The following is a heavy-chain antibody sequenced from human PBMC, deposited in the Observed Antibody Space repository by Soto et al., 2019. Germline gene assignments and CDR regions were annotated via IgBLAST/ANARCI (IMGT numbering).Heavy chain of an antibody. V-gene: IGHV3-15*07. J-gene: IGHJ4*02. CDR1: GFTFSNAW. Sequence: EVQLVESGGGLVKPGGSLRLSCAASGFTFSNAWMNWVRQAPGKGLEWVGRIKSKTDGGTTDYAAPVKGRFTISRDDSKNTLYLQMNSLKTEDTAVYYCTTDPFGDYEGPSLDYWGQGTLVTVSS. CDR2: IKSKTDGGTT. D-gene: IGHD4-17*01. CDR3: TTDPFGDYEGPSLDY.